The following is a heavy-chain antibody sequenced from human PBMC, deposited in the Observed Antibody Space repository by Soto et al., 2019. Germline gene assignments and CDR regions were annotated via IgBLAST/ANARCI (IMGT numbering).Heavy chain of an antibody. CDR2: IYYSGST. Sequence: TLSLTCTVSGGSISSGVYYWSWIRQHPGKGLEWIGYIYYSGSTYYNPSLKSRVTISVDTSKNQFSLKLSSVTAADTAVYYCARAARATHSKNWFDPWGQGTLVTVSS. J-gene: IGHJ5*02. V-gene: IGHV4-31*03. CDR3: ARAARATHSKNWFDP. CDR1: GGSISSGVYY. D-gene: IGHD6-6*01.